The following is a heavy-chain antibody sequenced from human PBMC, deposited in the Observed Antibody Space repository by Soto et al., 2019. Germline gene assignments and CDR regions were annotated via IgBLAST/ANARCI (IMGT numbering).Heavy chain of an antibody. Sequence: EVHLVESGGGLVQPGGSLRLSCAASGFSFETYWMRWVRQAPGKGLEWVAKINPDGSGEYYSNSVKGRFTISRDNAKKTVYLQMNSMVGYDKAVYYCGGRDWFFDYWGQGTLVTVSS. CDR3: GGRDWFFDY. D-gene: IGHD2-21*01. V-gene: IGHV3-7*01. CDR1: GFSFETYW. J-gene: IGHJ4*02. CDR2: INPDGSGE.